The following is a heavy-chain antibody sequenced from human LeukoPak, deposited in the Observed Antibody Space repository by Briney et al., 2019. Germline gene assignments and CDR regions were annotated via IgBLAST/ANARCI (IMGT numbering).Heavy chain of an antibody. CDR3: ARATIHGELDY. Sequence: SETLSLTCTVSGGSIGSYYWSWIRQPPGKGLEWIGYIYYSGSTNYNPSLKSRVTISVDTSKNQFSLKLSSVTAADTAVYYCARATIHGELDYWGQGTLVTVSS. CDR2: IYYSGST. D-gene: IGHD5-24*01. CDR1: GGSIGSYY. V-gene: IGHV4-59*01. J-gene: IGHJ4*02.